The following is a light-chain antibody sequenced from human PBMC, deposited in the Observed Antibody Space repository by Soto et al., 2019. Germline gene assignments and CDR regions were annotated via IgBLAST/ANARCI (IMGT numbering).Light chain of an antibody. J-gene: IGLJ2*01. CDR3: SSYISSTTYVV. Sequence: QSALTQPASVSGSPGQSITISCTGTSSDIGEYDYVSWYQQHPGKAPKLIVYEVSDRPSGVTNRFSGSKSGNTASLTISGLQAEDEADYYCSSYISSTTYVVFGGGTKLTVL. CDR1: SSDIGEYDY. CDR2: EVS. V-gene: IGLV2-14*01.